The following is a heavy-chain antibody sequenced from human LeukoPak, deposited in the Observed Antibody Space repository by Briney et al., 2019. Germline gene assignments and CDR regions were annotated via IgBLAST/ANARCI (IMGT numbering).Heavy chain of an antibody. CDR1: GFTFSDAW. V-gene: IGHV3-15*01. CDR2: IKSKSDGGTI. Sequence: GGSLRLSCVGSGFTFSDAWMSWVRQAPGKGLEWVGRIKSKSDGGTIDYAAPVKGRFTISRDDSGNTLYLQMNSLKTEDTAVYYCTTRRQDGWWGQGTLVTVS. D-gene: IGHD2-15*01. J-gene: IGHJ4*02. CDR3: TTRRQDGW.